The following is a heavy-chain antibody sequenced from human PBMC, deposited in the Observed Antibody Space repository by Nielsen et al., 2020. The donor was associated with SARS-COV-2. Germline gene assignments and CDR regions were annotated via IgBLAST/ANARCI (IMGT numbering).Heavy chain of an antibody. CDR3: ARPITNNYYYYYMDV. D-gene: IGHD1-1*01. CDR2: ISPSNGNT. J-gene: IGHJ6*03. Sequence: ASVKVSCKASGYTFTSNDITWVRQAPGQGLQWMGRISPSNGNTKYAQRFQGRVTMTTDTSTSTVYMELSSLRSDDTAVYYCARPITNNYYYYYMDVWGKGTTVTVSS. CDR1: GYTFTSND. V-gene: IGHV1-18*04.